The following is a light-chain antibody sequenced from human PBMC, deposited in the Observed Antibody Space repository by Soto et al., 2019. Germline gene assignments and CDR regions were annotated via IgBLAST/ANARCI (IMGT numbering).Light chain of an antibody. J-gene: IGKJ2*01. V-gene: IGKV3-20*01. CDR2: GAS. Sequence: EIVLTQSPGTLSLSPGERVTLFCRASQRISTSNLAWYQQKPGRAPRLLIYGASSRATGIPDRFSGSGSGTDFTLSISRLEPEDFAVYYCQQYGTSPPAYTFGQGTKLEIK. CDR3: QQYGTSPPAYT. CDR1: QRISTSN.